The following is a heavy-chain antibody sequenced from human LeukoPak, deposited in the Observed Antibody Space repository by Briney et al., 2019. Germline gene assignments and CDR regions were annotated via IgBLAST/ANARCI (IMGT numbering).Heavy chain of an antibody. CDR1: GFTFSGYS. J-gene: IGHJ6*02. CDR3: ARDQYRMDV. Sequence: GGSLRLSCAASGFTFSGYSMNWARQAPGKGLEWVSSISDSSSYIYYADSLKGRFTISRDNAKNSLYLQMNSLGAEDTAVYYCARDQYRMDVWGQGTTVTVSS. V-gene: IGHV3-21*01. CDR2: ISDSSSYI.